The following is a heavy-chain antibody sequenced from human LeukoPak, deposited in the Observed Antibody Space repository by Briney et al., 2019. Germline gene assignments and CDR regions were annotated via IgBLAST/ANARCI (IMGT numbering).Heavy chain of an antibody. Sequence: GASVKVSCKASGYTFTGYYMHWVRQAPGQGLEWMGWINPNSGGTNYAQKFQGWVTMTRDTSISTAYMELSRLRSGDTAVYYCARDITGTTGLGVDAFDIWGQGTMVTVSS. D-gene: IGHD1-20*01. J-gene: IGHJ3*02. CDR1: GYTFTGYY. V-gene: IGHV1-2*04. CDR2: INPNSGGT. CDR3: ARDITGTTGLGVDAFDI.